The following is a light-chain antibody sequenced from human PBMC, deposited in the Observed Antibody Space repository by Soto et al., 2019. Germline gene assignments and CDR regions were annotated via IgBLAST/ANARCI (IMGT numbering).Light chain of an antibody. V-gene: IGLV3-21*02. J-gene: IGLJ1*01. CDR3: QVWDRTSDHYV. Sequence: SYELTQPPSVSVAPGQTATITCGGNNIGSKSVPWYQQKPGQAPVLVVYGDSDRPSGIPERFSGSNSGNTATLTITRVEAVDEADYYCQVWDRTSDHYVFGTGTKLTVL. CDR2: GDS. CDR1: NIGSKS.